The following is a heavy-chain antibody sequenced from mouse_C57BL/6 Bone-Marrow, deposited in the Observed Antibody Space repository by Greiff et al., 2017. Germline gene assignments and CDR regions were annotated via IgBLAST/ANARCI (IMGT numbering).Heavy chain of an antibody. V-gene: IGHV14-1*01. CDR3: TALYGLLTGFAY. CDR1: GFNIKDYY. D-gene: IGHD1-1*02. J-gene: IGHJ3*01. Sequence: VQLQQSGAELVRPGASVKLSCTASGFNIKDYYMHWVKQRPEQGLEWIGRIDPEDGDTEYAPKFQGKATLTADTSSNTAYLQLTSLTSEDTAVEYCTALYGLLTGFAYWGQGTLVTVSA. CDR2: IDPEDGDT.